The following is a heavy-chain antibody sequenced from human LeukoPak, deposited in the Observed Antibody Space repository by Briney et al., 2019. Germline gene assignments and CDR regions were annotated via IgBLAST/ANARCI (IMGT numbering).Heavy chain of an antibody. CDR2: IYYSGST. CDR3: ARARNYYDSSGFYYEGDAFDI. J-gene: IGHJ3*02. Sequence: PSETLSLTCTVSGGSISSYFWSWIRQPPGKGLEWIGYIYYSGSTNYNPSLKSRVTISVDTSKNQFSLKLSSVTAADTAVYYCARARNYYDSSGFYYEGDAFDIWGQGTMVTVSS. D-gene: IGHD3-22*01. V-gene: IGHV4-59*01. CDR1: GGSISSYF.